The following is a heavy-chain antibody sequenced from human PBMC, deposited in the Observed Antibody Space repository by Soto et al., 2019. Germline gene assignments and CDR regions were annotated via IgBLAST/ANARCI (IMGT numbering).Heavy chain of an antibody. J-gene: IGHJ5*02. D-gene: IGHD2-2*01. CDR2: IYYSGST. CDR3: ARVRGNQLLGLLDP. CDR1: GGSISSYY. V-gene: IGHV4-59*08. Sequence: SETLSLTCTVSGGSISSYYWSWIRQPPGKGLEWIGYIYYSGSTNYNPSLKSRVTISVDTSKNQFSLKLSSVTAADTAVYYCARVRGNQLLGLLDPPGPGTLVTVS.